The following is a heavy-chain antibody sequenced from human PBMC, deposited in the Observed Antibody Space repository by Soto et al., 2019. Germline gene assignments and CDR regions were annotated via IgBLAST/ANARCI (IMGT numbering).Heavy chain of an antibody. V-gene: IGHV4-59*01. CDR1: CGSMINYF. Sequence: SETLSLTCTLSCGSMINYFWTWIRQPPGKGLEWIGYIHYSGTTSFFPSYNPSLRSRVTISEDTSKNQFSLKLLPVTTADTAVYFCAAGEASSRNLAPYYLDFWGQGTLVTVSS. CDR2: IHYSGTT. D-gene: IGHD6-13*01. J-gene: IGHJ4*02. CDR3: AAGEASSRNLAPYYLDF.